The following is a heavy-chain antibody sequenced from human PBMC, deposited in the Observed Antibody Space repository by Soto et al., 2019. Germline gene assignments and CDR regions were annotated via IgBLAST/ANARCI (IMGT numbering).Heavy chain of an antibody. V-gene: IGHV4-59*01. J-gene: IGHJ5*02. D-gene: IGHD2-8*01. CDR1: GGSISSYY. CDR2: IYYSGST. CDR3: AKEKGMVYANGWFDP. Sequence: PSETLSLTCTVSGGSISSYYWSWIRQPPGKGLEWIGYIYYSGSTNYNPSLKSRVTISVDTSKNQFSLKLSSVTAADTAVYYCAKEKGMVYANGWFDPWGQGTLVTVS.